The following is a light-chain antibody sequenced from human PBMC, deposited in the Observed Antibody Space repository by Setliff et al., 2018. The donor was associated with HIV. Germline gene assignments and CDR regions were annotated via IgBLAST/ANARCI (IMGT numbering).Light chain of an antibody. J-gene: IGLJ2*01. CDR3: SSYAGSDNLV. CDR2: EVN. Sequence: QSVLTQPPSASGSPGQSVSISCTGASSDVGAYNYVSWYQQHPGRAPKLMIYEVNKRPSGVPDRFSGSRSGNTASLTVSELQAEDEADYYCSSYAGSDNLVFGGGTKGTVL. CDR1: SSDVGAYNY. V-gene: IGLV2-8*01.